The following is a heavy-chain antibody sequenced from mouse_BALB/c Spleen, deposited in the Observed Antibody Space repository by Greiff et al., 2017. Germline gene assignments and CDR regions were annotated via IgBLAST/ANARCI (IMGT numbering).Heavy chain of an antibody. CDR1: GDSITSGY. Sequence: EVQRVESGPSLVKPSQTLSLTCSVTGDSITSGYWNWIRKFPGNKLEYMGYISYSGSTYYNPSLKSRISITRDTSKNQYYLQLNSVTTEDTATYYCAKGGLRRYAMDYWGQGTSVTVSS. J-gene: IGHJ4*01. V-gene: IGHV3-8*02. CDR2: ISYSGST. D-gene: IGHD1-2*01. CDR3: AKGGLRRYAMDY.